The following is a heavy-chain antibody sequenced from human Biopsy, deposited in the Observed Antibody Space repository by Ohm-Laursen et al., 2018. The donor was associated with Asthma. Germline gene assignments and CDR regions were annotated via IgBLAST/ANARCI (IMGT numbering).Heavy chain of an antibody. CDR3: ARSLIVADGSDAFDI. D-gene: IGHD3-22*01. CDR1: GYTFSSYQ. J-gene: IGHJ3*02. V-gene: IGHV1-46*01. CDR2: INHISE. Sequence: GASVKVSCKASGYTFSSYQMHWVRQAPGQGLEWLGMINHISEYAQKFQGRVTMTRDTSTSTVYMELSSLRSEDTAVYYCARSLIVADGSDAFDIWGQGTMVTVSS.